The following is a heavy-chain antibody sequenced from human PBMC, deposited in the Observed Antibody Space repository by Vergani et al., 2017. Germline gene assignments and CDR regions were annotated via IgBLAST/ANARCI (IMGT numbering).Heavy chain of an antibody. CDR1: GGTFSSYA. V-gene: IGHV1-69*18. CDR2: IIPIFGTA. J-gene: IGHJ3*02. Sequence: QVQLVQSGAEVKKPGSSVKVSCKASGGTFSSYAIRWVRQAPGQGLEWMGRIIPIFGTANYAQKFQGRVTITADESTSTAYMELSSMRSEDTAVYYCARATREIQEDDAVDIWGQGTMVTVSS. D-gene: IGHD5-18*01. CDR3: ARATREIQEDDAVDI.